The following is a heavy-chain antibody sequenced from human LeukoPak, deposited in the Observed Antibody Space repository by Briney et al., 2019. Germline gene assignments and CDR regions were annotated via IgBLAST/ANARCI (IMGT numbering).Heavy chain of an antibody. D-gene: IGHD1-26*01. Sequence: ASVKVSCKASGYTFTNYDINWVRQAHGQGLEWMGWMNPNRGDTDYAEKLQGRVTMTRDTSKKTAYMELTSLTSDDTAIFYCARTGMGGNVWIDSWGQGTLVTVSS. CDR2: MNPNRGDT. CDR1: GYTFTNYD. V-gene: IGHV1-8*01. J-gene: IGHJ5*01. CDR3: ARTGMGGNVWIDS.